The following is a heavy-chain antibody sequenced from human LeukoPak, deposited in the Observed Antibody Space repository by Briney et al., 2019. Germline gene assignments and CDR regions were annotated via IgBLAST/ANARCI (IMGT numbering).Heavy chain of an antibody. CDR1: EFTFSSYW. CDR2: IKQDGGEK. Sequence: PGGSLRLSCAASEFTFSSYWMSWVRQAPGKGLEWVANIKQDGGEKCYLDSVKGRFTVSRDNAKNSLYLQMSSLRAEDTAVYYCARVGARQILEYWGQGTLVTVSS. V-gene: IGHV3-7*01. CDR3: ARVGARQILEY. D-gene: IGHD4-17*01. J-gene: IGHJ4*02.